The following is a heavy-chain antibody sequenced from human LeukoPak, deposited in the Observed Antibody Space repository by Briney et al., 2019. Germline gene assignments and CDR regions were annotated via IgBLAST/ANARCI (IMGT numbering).Heavy chain of an antibody. J-gene: IGHJ4*02. Sequence: ASVKVSCKASGYTFTSYGISWVRQAPGQGLEWMGWICAYNGNTNYAQKLQGRVTMTTDTSTSTAYMELRSLRSDDTAVYYCARRGGYSGYDAMIDYWGQGTLVTVSS. CDR1: GYTFTSYG. CDR2: ICAYNGNT. CDR3: ARRGGYSGYDAMIDY. D-gene: IGHD5-12*01. V-gene: IGHV1-18*04.